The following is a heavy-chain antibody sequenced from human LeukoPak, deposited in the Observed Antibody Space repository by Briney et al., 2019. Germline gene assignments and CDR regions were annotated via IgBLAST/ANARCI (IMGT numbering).Heavy chain of an antibody. D-gene: IGHD1-26*01. CDR1: GFTFSSYG. V-gene: IGHV3-30*18. CDR2: IPYDGSNK. J-gene: IGHJ4*02. CDR3: AKLIVGATSGDY. Sequence: GGSLRLSCAASGFTFSSYGMHWVRQAPGKGLEWVAVIPYDGSNKYYADSVKGRFTISRDNSKNTLYLQMNSLRAEDTAVYYCAKLIVGATSGDYWGQRTLVTVSS.